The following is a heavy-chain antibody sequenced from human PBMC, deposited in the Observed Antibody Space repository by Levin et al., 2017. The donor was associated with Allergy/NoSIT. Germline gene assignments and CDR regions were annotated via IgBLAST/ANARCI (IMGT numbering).Heavy chain of an antibody. CDR1: GGTISSYY. V-gene: IGHV4-59*08. Sequence: SETLSLTCTVSGGTISSYYCSWIRQPPGKGLEWIGYFYYSGSTNYNPSLKSRVTISVDTSKNQFSLKLSSVTAADTAVYFCARGGVKQTITKWGQGTLVTVSS. CDR3: ARGGVKQTITK. D-gene: IGHD5-24*01. J-gene: IGHJ4*02. CDR2: FYYSGST.